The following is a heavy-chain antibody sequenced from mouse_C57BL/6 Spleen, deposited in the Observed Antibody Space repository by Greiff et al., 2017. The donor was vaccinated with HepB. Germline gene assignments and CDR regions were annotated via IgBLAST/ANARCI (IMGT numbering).Heavy chain of an antibody. CDR2: IDPENGDT. D-gene: IGHD1-1*01. V-gene: IGHV14-4*01. Sequence: EVQLQQSGAELVRPGASVKLSCTASGFNIKDDYMHWVKQRPEQGLEWIGWIDPENGDTEYASKFQGKATITADTSSNTAYLQLSSLTSEDTAVYYCTTDTTVPAYWGQGTLVTVSA. CDR3: TTDTTVPAY. J-gene: IGHJ3*01. CDR1: GFNIKDDY.